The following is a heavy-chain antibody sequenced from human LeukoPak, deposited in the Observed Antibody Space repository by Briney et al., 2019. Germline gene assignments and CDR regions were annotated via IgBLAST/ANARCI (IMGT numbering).Heavy chain of an antibody. Sequence: ASVKVSCKASGYTFTGYYMHWVRQAPGQGLEWMGWINPNSGGTNYAQKFQGRVTMTRDTSNSTAYMELSRLRSDDTAVYYCARGEGVGIYYYYMDVWGKGTTVTVSS. V-gene: IGHV1-2*02. J-gene: IGHJ6*03. CDR1: GYTFTGYY. CDR3: ARGEGVGIYYYYMDV. CDR2: INPNSGGT. D-gene: IGHD3-16*01.